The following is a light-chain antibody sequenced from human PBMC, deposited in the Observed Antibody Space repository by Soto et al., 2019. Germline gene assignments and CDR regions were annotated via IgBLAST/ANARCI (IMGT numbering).Light chain of an antibody. CDR2: GNN. CDR3: QSYDSSLSGWV. J-gene: IGLJ3*02. Sequence: QLVLTQPPSVSVAPGQKVTISCTRSSSNIGAAYDVHWYQHLPGTAPKLLIYGNNNRPSGVPDRFSGSKSGTSASLAITGLQAEDEADYYCQSYDSSLSGWVFGGGTKLTVL. CDR1: SSNIGAAYD. V-gene: IGLV1-40*01.